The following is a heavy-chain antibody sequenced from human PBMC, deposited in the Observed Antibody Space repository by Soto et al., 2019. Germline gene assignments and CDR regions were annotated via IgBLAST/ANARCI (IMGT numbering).Heavy chain of an antibody. Sequence: SVKVSCKASGGTFSSYAISWVRQAPGQGLEWMGGIIPIFGTANYAQKFQGRVTITADESTSTAYMELSSLRSEDTAVYYCARNPMDARDGYQDYWGQGTLVTVS. CDR3: ARNPMDARDGYQDY. CDR1: GGTFSSYA. CDR2: IIPIFGTA. D-gene: IGHD2-2*01. J-gene: IGHJ4*02. V-gene: IGHV1-69*13.